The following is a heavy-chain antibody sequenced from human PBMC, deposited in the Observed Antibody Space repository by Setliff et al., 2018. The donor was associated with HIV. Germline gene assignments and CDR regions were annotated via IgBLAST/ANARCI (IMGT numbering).Heavy chain of an antibody. Sequence: GESLKISCKGSGYSFSSYWIGWVRQMPGKGLEWMGIIYPGDSDTRYSPSIQGQVTISADKSINTAYLQWSSLQASDTATYFCTRQTREAPYYFDYWGQGTLVTVSS. J-gene: IGHJ4*02. V-gene: IGHV5-51*01. CDR2: IYPGDSDT. CDR3: TRQTREAPYYFDY. CDR1: GYSFSSYW.